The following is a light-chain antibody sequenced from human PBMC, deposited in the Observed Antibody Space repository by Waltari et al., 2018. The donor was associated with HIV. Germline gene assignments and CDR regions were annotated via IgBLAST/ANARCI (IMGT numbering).Light chain of an antibody. J-gene: IGLJ2*01. CDR2: EVS. V-gene: IGLV2-14*03. CDR3: AAFTGTSTL. Sequence: QSALTQPASVAGSPGQSITISCTGPASAIGGSNYVSWFPQHAGKAPKLIIYEVSRRPSGISDRFSGSRSGDTASLTISALQTEDEADYHCAAFTGTSTLFGGGTKLTVL. CDR1: ASAIGGSNY.